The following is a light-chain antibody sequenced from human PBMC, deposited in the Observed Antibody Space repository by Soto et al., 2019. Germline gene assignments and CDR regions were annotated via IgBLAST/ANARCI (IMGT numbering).Light chain of an antibody. CDR2: EVS. CDR1: SSDIGAYIY. J-gene: IGLJ1*01. CDR3: RSYAGRNNFV. V-gene: IGLV2-8*01. Sequence: QSALTQPPSASGSPGQSVTISCTGTSSDIGAYIYVSWYQQHPGKAPKLMISEVSRRPSGVPERFSGSKSGNTASLTVSGLQADDEAHYYCRSYAGRNNFVFGTGTKLTVL.